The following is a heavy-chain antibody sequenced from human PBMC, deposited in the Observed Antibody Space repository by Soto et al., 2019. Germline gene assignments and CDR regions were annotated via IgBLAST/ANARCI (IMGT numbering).Heavy chain of an antibody. CDR3: TTDPIYCDYADFDY. J-gene: IGHJ4*02. D-gene: IGHD4-17*01. Sequence: EVQLVESGGGLVKPGGSLRLSCAASGFTFSNAWMSWVRQAPGKGLEWVGRIKSKTDGGTTDYAAPVKGRFTISKDDSKNTLYLQMNSLKTEDTVVYYCTTDPIYCDYADFDYWGQGTLVTVSS. V-gene: IGHV3-15*01. CDR2: IKSKTDGGTT. CDR1: GFTFSNAW.